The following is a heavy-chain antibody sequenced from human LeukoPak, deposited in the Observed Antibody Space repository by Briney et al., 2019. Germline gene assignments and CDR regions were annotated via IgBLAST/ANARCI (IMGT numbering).Heavy chain of an antibody. J-gene: IGHJ4*02. CDR1: VFTFSYFI. V-gene: IGHV3-48*02. CDR3: ARDYDTSGYTFDY. Sequence: GGSLRLSCAPSVFTFSYFIMNWVPEAPGKGLEGISYISSSSSTIYYADSVKGRFTISRDNAKNSLYLQMNSLRDEDTAVYYCARDYDTSGYTFDYWGQGTLVTVSS. CDR2: ISSSSSTI. D-gene: IGHD3-22*01.